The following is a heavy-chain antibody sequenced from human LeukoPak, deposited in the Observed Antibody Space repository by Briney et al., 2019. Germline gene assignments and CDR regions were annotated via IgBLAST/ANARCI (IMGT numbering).Heavy chain of an antibody. CDR2: ISYDGSNK. Sequence: GGSLRLSCVASGFSFSSYAMHWVRQAPGKGLEWVAFISYDGSNKYYADSVKGRFTISRDDSKNTLYLQMNSLRAEDTAVYFCANDAAQQQLSNLFFGMDVWGQGTTVTVSS. CDR3: ANDAAQQQLSNLFFGMDV. J-gene: IGHJ6*02. V-gene: IGHV3-30-3*02. CDR1: GFSFSSYA. D-gene: IGHD6-13*01.